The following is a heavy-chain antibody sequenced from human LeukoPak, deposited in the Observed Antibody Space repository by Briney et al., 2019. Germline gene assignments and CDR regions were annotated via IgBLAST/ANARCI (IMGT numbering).Heavy chain of an antibody. V-gene: IGHV3-23*01. D-gene: IGHD1-26*01. J-gene: IGHJ4*02. Sequence: LPGGSLRLSCAASKFTFSSYAMSWVRQAPGKGLEWVSGISGSGGRTYYADSVKGRFTISRDNSKNTLYLQMNSLRAEDTAVYYCARGGGSPNLVYYFDYWGQGTLVTVSS. CDR3: ARGGGSPNLVYYFDY. CDR1: KFTFSSYA. CDR2: ISGSGGRT.